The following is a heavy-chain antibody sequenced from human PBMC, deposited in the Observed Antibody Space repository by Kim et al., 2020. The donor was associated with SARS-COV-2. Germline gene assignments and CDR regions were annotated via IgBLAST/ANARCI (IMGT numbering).Heavy chain of an antibody. Sequence: SQTLSLTCAISGDSVSSNSAAWNWIRQSPSRGLEWLGRTYYRSKWYNDYAVSVKSRITINPDTSKNQFSLQLNSVTPEDTAVYYCAREGRVEYDILTGYLYYYYGMDVWGQGTTVTVSS. CDR1: GDSVSSNSAA. D-gene: IGHD3-9*01. CDR3: AREGRVEYDILTGYLYYYYGMDV. V-gene: IGHV6-1*01. J-gene: IGHJ6*02. CDR2: TYYRSKWYN.